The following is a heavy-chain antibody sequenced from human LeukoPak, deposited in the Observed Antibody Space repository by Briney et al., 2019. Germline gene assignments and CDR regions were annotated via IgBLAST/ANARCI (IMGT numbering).Heavy chain of an antibody. V-gene: IGHV4-4*02. D-gene: IGHD2/OR15-2a*01. CDR3: ARAFRARYFDL. J-gene: IGHJ2*01. CDR1: GGSISSGYW. Sequence: SGTLSLTCAVSGGSISSGYWWSWVRQPPGKGLEWIGEIFHSGNTNYNPSLKGRVTISVDTSKNQFSLKLSSVTAADTAVYYCARAFRARYFDLWGRGTLVTVSS. CDR2: IFHSGNT.